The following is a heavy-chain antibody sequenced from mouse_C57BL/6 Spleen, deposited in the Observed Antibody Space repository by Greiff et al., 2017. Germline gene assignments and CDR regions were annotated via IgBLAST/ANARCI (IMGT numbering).Heavy chain of an antibody. V-gene: IGHV1-81*01. D-gene: IGHD1-1*01. Sequence: QVTLKESGAELARPGASVKLSCKASGYTFTSYGISWVKQRTGQGLEWIGEIYPRSGNTYYNEKFKGKATLTADKSSSTAYMELRSLTSEDSAVYFCARGATVVAHWYFDVWGTGTTVTVSS. CDR2: IYPRSGNT. J-gene: IGHJ1*03. CDR1: GYTFTSYG. CDR3: ARGATVVAHWYFDV.